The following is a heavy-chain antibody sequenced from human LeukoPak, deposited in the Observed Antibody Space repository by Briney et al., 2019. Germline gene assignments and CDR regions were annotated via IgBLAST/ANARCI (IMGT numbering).Heavy chain of an antibody. CDR2: IEQDGSET. J-gene: IGHJ5*02. V-gene: IGHV3-7*05. CDR1: GFTFSSYW. CDR3: AKKTYYYDTSNLGWFDP. Sequence: GGSLRLSCAASGFTFSSYWLSWVRQAPGKGLEWVANIEQDGSETYYVDSVKGRFTISKDNAKNSLYLQMNSLRAEDTALYYCAKKTYYYDTSNLGWFDPWGQGTLVTVSS. D-gene: IGHD3-22*01.